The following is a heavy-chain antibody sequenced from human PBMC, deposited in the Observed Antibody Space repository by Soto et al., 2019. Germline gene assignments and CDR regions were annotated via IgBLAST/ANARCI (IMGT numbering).Heavy chain of an antibody. Sequence: SETLSLTCTVSGSSISSSGYYWGWIRQPPGRWLEWIGSLYYNVGTYYNPSLKSRVTISADTSANQFSLMVNSVTAADTAIYYCARRPSRHWVDYWGQGTLVTVSS. CDR3: ARRPSRHWVDY. CDR1: GSSISSSGYY. D-gene: IGHD3-16*01. V-gene: IGHV4-39*01. J-gene: IGHJ4*02. CDR2: LYYNVGT.